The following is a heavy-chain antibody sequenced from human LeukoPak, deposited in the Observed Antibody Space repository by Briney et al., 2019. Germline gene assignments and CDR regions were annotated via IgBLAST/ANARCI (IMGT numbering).Heavy chain of an antibody. CDR3: ARRYCSSTSCVNWFDS. CDR2: INGDGSST. V-gene: IGHV3-74*01. D-gene: IGHD2-2*01. Sequence: GSLRLSCAASGFTFSSYWMHWVRQAPGKGLMWVSRINGDGSSTSYADSVKGRFTISRDNAKNTLYLQMNSLRADDTAVYYCARRYCSSTSCVNWFDSWGQGTLVTVSS. CDR1: GFTFSSYW. J-gene: IGHJ5*01.